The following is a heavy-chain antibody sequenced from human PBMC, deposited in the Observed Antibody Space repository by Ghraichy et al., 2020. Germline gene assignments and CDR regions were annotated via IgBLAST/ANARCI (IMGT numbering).Heavy chain of an antibody. Sequence: GGSLRLSCAASDFTVSSNYMTWVRQAPGKGLEWVSVIYGGDKKYYADSVKGRFTISRDNSKNTLFLQMNSLSAEDTAVYYCARATRGWFDPWGQGTLVTVSS. D-gene: IGHD2-2*01. CDR2: IYGGDKK. CDR1: DFTVSSNY. CDR3: ARATRGWFDP. V-gene: IGHV3-53*01. J-gene: IGHJ5*02.